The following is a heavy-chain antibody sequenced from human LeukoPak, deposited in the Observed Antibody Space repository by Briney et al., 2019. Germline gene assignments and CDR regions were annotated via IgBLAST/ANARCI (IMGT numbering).Heavy chain of an antibody. Sequence: GGSLRLCCAASGFTFSSYSMHWVRQAPGKGLEWVSYISGSSSTIYYADSVKGRFTISRDNAKNSLYLQMNSLRAEDTAVYYCARRTSVLDFWGQGTLVTVSS. CDR3: ARRTSVLDF. CDR2: ISGSSSTI. J-gene: IGHJ4*02. D-gene: IGHD2-2*01. CDR1: GFTFSSYS. V-gene: IGHV3-48*04.